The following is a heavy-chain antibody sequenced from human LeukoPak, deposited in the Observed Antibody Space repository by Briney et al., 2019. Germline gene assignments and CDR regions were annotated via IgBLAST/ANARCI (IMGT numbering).Heavy chain of an antibody. D-gene: IGHD6-19*01. CDR1: GFTFSSYA. CDR3: AKFSPMAGITPYYYYGMDV. CDR2: ISGSGGST. Sequence: GGSLRLSCAASGFTFSSYAMGWVRQAPGKGLEWVSAISGSGGSTYYADSVKGRFTISRDNSKNTLYLQMNSLRAEDTAVYYCAKFSPMAGITPYYYYGMDVWGQGTTVTVSS. V-gene: IGHV3-23*01. J-gene: IGHJ6*02.